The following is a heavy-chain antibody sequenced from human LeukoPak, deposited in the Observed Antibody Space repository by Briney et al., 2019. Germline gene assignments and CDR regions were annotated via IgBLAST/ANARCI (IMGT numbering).Heavy chain of an antibody. D-gene: IGHD3-3*01. Sequence: GGSLRLSCEASGSTFDNYAMSWVRQAPGKGLEWVSTIGISAGSTYYADAVKGRFTISRDNSKKTVILQMNRLRVEDTAIYYCAKDRWEITIVFAFGFWGQGTKVAVSP. CDR3: AKDRWEITIVFAFGF. V-gene: IGHV3-23*01. CDR1: GSTFDNYA. J-gene: IGHJ3*01. CDR2: IGISAGST.